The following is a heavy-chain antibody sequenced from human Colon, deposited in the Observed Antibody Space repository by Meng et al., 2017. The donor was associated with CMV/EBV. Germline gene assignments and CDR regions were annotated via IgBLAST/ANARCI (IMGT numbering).Heavy chain of an antibody. D-gene: IGHD6-13*01. CDR2: IRYDGSNK. Sequence: GGSLRLSCVASGFNFNTYSVNWVRQAPGKGLEWVAFIRYDGSNKYYADSVKGRFTISRDNSKNTLYLQMNSLRAEDTAVYYCAKPGSSWGQGTLVTVSS. J-gene: IGHJ4*02. CDR3: AKPGSS. V-gene: IGHV3-30*02. CDR1: GFNFNTYS.